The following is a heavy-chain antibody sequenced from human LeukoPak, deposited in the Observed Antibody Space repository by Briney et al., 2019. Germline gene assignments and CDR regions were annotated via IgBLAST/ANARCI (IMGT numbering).Heavy chain of an antibody. CDR1: GYTFTSYG. CDR3: ARVDYGDYEGWFDP. D-gene: IGHD4-17*01. J-gene: IGHJ5*02. V-gene: IGHV1-18*04. CDR2: ISAYNGNT. Sequence: ASVKVSCKASGYTFTSYGISWVRQAPGQGLEWMGWISAYNGNTNYAQKLQGRVTMTTDTPTSTAYMELRSLRSDDTAVYYCARVDYGDYEGWFDPWGQGTLVTVSS.